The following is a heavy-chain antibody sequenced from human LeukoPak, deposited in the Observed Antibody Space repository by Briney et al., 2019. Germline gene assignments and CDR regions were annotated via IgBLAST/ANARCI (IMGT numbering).Heavy chain of an antibody. J-gene: IGHJ4*02. D-gene: IGHD6-13*01. Sequence: SETLSLTCTVSGGSISSSSYFCGWIRQPPEKGLEWIGSIYYSGSTYYNPSLKSRVTISVDTSKNQFSLKLSSVTAADTAVYYCARLQQQLVSVDYWGQGTLVTVSS. CDR2: IYYSGST. CDR1: GGSISSSSYF. V-gene: IGHV4-39*01. CDR3: ARLQQQLVSVDY.